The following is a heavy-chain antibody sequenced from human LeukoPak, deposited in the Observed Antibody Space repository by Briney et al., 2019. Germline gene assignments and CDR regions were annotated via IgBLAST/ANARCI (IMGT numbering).Heavy chain of an antibody. CDR2: IYYSGST. CDR3: ARIPGSSAEDWFDP. D-gene: IGHD6-6*01. V-gene: IGHV4-59*08. Sequence: PSETLSLTCTVSGGSISSYYWSWIRQPPGKGLEWIAYIYYSGSTNYNPSLKSRVTISVDTSKNQFSLKLSSVTAADTAVYYCARIPGSSAEDWFDPWGQGTLVTVSS. CDR1: GGSISSYY. J-gene: IGHJ5*02.